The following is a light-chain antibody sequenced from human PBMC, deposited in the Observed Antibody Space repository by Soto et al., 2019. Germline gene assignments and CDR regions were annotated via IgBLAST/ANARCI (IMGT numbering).Light chain of an antibody. CDR1: SGDVGRYNY. CDR2: GVT. V-gene: IGLV2-14*01. Sequence: QSVLTQPASVSGSPGQSITISCTGTSGDVGRYNYVSWYQQYPGRAPKLIIYGVTNRPSGVSDRFSGSKSGNVASLSISGLQAADEADYYCGSYTTTYVRIFXTGTKLTVL. J-gene: IGLJ1*01. CDR3: GSYTTTYVRI.